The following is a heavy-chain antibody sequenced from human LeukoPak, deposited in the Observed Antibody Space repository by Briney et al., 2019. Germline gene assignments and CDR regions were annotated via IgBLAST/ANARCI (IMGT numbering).Heavy chain of an antibody. Sequence: GASVKVSCKASGGTFSSYAISWVRQAPGQGLEWMGWISGYNGNTNYAQKFQGRVTMTTDTSTSTAYMELRSLKSDDTAMYYCAREARYSSDDYWGQGTPVTVSS. V-gene: IGHV1-18*01. D-gene: IGHD6-25*01. CDR3: AREARYSSDDY. J-gene: IGHJ4*02. CDR2: ISGYNGNT. CDR1: GGTFSSYA.